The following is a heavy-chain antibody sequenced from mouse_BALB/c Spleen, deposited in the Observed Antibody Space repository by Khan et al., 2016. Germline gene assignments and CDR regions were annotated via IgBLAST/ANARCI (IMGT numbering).Heavy chain of an antibody. V-gene: IGHV9-3*02. CDR1: GYTFTNYG. CDR2: INTNTGEP. Sequence: QIQLVQSGPELKKPGETVKISCKASGYTFTNYGMNWVKQAPGKSLKWMGWINTNTGEPTYAEEFKGRFALSLETSDSTAYLQISNLINEDTATYFCAEYYYVTTWFTYWGQGTLVTVSA. D-gene: IGHD1-1*01. J-gene: IGHJ3*01. CDR3: AEYYYVTTWFTY.